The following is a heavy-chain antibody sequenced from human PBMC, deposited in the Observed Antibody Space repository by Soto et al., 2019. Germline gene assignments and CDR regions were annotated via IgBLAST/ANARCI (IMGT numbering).Heavy chain of an antibody. J-gene: IGHJ4*02. CDR3: ARDRDDSGSDY. Sequence: QVQLQESGPGLVKPSQTLSLTCTVSGGSISSGDYYWSWIRKPPGKGLEWIGYIYYSGSTYYNPSLKRRVTITVDTSKNQCALKLSSVTAADTAVYYCARDRDDSGSDYWAQGTLVTVSS. CDR1: GGSISSGDYY. CDR2: IYYSGST. D-gene: IGHD3-10*01. V-gene: IGHV4-30-4*01.